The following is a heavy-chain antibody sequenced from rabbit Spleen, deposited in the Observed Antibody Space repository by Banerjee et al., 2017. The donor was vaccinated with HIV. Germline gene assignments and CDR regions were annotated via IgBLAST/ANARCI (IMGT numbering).Heavy chain of an antibody. CDR1: GFSFSSSDY. Sequence: QSLEESGGGLVKPGATLTLTCTASGFSFSSSDYMCWVRQAPGKGLEWISCIDGGSSGIAYSATWAKGRFTSSKTSSTTVTLQMTSLTVADTATYFCARDTGSSFSSYGMDLWGPGTLVTVS. CDR3: ARDTGSSFSSYGMDL. V-gene: IGHV1S40*01. J-gene: IGHJ6*01. D-gene: IGHD8-1*01. CDR2: IDGGSSGIA.